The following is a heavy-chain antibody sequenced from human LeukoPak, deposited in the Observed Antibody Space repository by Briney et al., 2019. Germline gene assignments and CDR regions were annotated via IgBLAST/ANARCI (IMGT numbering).Heavy chain of an antibody. Sequence: SGTLSLTCTVSGASISSSYWSWIRQLPGKRPEWIGFIYYNGNTNSNPSLKSRVTILVDRSKNQFSLKLNSVTAADTAIYYCVRGNYDDRGYSNAFDIWGQGTMVTVSS. J-gene: IGHJ3*02. CDR3: VRGNYDDRGYSNAFDI. CDR2: IYYNGNT. D-gene: IGHD3-22*01. CDR1: GASISSSY. V-gene: IGHV4-59*01.